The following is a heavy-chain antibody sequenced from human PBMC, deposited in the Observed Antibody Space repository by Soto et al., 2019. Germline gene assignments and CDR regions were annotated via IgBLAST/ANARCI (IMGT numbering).Heavy chain of an antibody. CDR2: IMPIFGTP. V-gene: IGHV1-69*12. CDR1: GGTFSSYA. J-gene: IGHJ6*02. D-gene: IGHD1-1*01. Sequence: QVQLVQSGSEVKKPGSSVKVSCKASGGTFSSYAISWVRQVPGQGLEWMGGIMPIFGTPDYAQKFQGRVTITADDSTSIAYMELSSLRSEDTGVYYCARDNDRPQLGGNYYYVMDVWGQGTTVTVSS. CDR3: ARDNDRPQLGGNYYYVMDV.